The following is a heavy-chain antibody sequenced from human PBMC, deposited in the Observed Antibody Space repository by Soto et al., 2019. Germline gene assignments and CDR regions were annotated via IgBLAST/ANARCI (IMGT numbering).Heavy chain of an antibody. Sequence: PGGSLRLSCAASGSTFGTYAMHWVRHAPGKGLEWVAGIWYDGSIENYAESVKGRSSISRDNSKNTLYLHMNSLRVEDTAICYCARADCGGQSACDYWGQGTLVTVSS. V-gene: IGHV3-33*01. J-gene: IGHJ4*02. CDR1: GSTFGTYA. D-gene: IGHD2-21*01. CDR2: IWYDGSIE. CDR3: ARADCGGQSACDY.